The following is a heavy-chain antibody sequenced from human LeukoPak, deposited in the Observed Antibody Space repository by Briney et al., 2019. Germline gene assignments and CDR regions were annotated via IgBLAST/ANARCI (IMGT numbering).Heavy chain of an antibody. D-gene: IGHD3-10*01. J-gene: IGHJ4*02. Sequence: GGSLRLSCAASGFTFSSYWMSWVRQAPGKGLEWVANIKQDGSEKYYVDSVKGRFTISRDNAKNSLYLQMNSLRAEDTAVYYCARVGGFGELLRYFGYWGQGTLVTVSS. CDR2: IKQDGSEK. CDR3: ARVGGFGELLRYFGY. V-gene: IGHV3-7*01. CDR1: GFTFSSYW.